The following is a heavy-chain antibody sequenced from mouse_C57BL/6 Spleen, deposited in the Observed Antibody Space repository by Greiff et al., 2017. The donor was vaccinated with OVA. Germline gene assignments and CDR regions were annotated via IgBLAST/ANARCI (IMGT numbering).Heavy chain of an antibody. D-gene: IGHD2-2*01. J-gene: IGHJ4*01. Sequence: QVQLKESGAELVKPGASVKISCKASGYAFSSYWMNWVKQRPGKGLEWIGQIYPGDGDTNYNGKFKGKATLTADKSSSTAYMQLSSLTSEDSAVYFCARSSMVTTAMDYWGQGTSVTVSS. CDR1: GYAFSSYW. CDR2: IYPGDGDT. V-gene: IGHV1-80*01. CDR3: ARSSMVTTAMDY.